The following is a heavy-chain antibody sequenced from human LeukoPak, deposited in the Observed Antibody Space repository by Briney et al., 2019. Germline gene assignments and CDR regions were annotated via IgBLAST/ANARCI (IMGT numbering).Heavy chain of an antibody. Sequence: PSETLSLTCAVYGGSFSGYYWSWIRQPPGKGLEWIGEINHSGSTNYNPSLKSRVTISVDTSKNQFSLKLSSVTAADTAVYYCARDWRRPLHYYGSGSYPPTRYYGMDVWGQGTTVTVSS. V-gene: IGHV4-34*01. J-gene: IGHJ6*02. CDR1: GGSFSGYY. CDR2: INHSGST. D-gene: IGHD3-10*01. CDR3: ARDWRRPLHYYGSGSYPPTRYYGMDV.